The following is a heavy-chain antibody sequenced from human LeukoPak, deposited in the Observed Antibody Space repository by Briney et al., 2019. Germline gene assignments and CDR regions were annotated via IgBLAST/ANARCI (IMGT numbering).Heavy chain of an antibody. D-gene: IGHD2-15*01. CDR3: ARDRGVVVVAATPSYFDY. CDR2: INPSGGST. J-gene: IGHJ4*02. CDR1: GYTFTSYF. Sequence: ASVKVSCKASGYTFTSYFIHWVRQAPGQGLEWMGIINPSGGSTNYAQKLQGRVTMTTDTSTSTAYMELRSLRSDDTAVYYCARDRGVVVVAATPSYFDYWGQGTLVTVSS. V-gene: IGHV1-46*01.